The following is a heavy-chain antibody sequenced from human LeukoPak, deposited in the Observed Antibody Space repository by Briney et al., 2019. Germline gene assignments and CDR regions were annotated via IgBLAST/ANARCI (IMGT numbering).Heavy chain of an antibody. J-gene: IGHJ4*02. V-gene: IGHV5-51*01. CDR1: GYTFTHQW. Sequence: GQSLKISCKASGYTFTHQWIGWVRQKSGSGLEWMGIIYPRDSDTRYSPSFQGHVSISAETSINTAYLEWSRLEASDTAIYYCASHSDVIGAIWGQGTLVTVSS. D-gene: IGHD3-10*01. CDR3: ASHSDVIGAI. CDR2: IYPRDSDT.